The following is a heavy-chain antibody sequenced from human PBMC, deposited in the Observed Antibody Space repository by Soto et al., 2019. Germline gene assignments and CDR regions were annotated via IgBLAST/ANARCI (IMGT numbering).Heavy chain of an antibody. CDR1: GYTFSGYC. V-gene: IGHV1-2*04. CDR3: ARDQAGGSPKYYYYGMDV. J-gene: IGHJ6*02. CDR2: INPNSGGT. D-gene: IGHD1-26*01. Sequence: QVQLVQSGAEVKKPGASVKVSCKASGYTFSGYCMHWVRQAPGQGLEWIGWINPNSGGTNYAQKFQGWVTMTRDTSISTAYMELSRLRSDDTAVYYCARDQAGGSPKYYYYGMDVWGQGTTVTVSS.